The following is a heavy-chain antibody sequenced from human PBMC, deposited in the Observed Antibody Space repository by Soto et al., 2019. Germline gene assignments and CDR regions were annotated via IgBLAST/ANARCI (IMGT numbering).Heavy chain of an antibody. CDR2: IYYSGST. Sequence: QLQLQESGPGLVKPSETLSLTCTVSGGSISSSSYYWGWIRQPPGKGLEWIGSIYYSGSTYYNPSLKSRVTISVDTSKNQFSLKLSSVTAADTAVYYCARHWGSIRRAFDIWGQGTMVTVSS. CDR3: ARHWGSIRRAFDI. D-gene: IGHD3-16*01. CDR1: GGSISSSSYY. J-gene: IGHJ3*02. V-gene: IGHV4-39*01.